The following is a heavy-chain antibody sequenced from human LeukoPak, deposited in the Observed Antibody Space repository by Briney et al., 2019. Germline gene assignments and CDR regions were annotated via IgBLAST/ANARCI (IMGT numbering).Heavy chain of an antibody. CDR1: GGSISSGSYY. CDR3: ARDMRTTRNKYYYYGMDV. V-gene: IGHV4-61*02. CDR2: IYTSGST. J-gene: IGHJ6*02. D-gene: IGHD1-1*01. Sequence: PSQTLSLTCTVSGGSISSGSYYWSWIRQPAGKGLEWIGRIYTSGSTNYNPSLKSRVTISVDTSKNQFSLKLSSVTAADTAVYYCARDMRTTRNKYYYYGMDVWGQGTTVTVSS.